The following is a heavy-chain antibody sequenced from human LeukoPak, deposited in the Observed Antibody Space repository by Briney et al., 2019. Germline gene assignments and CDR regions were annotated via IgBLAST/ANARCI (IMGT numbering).Heavy chain of an antibody. J-gene: IGHJ4*02. CDR2: IYYSGST. D-gene: IGHD5-18*01. V-gene: IGHV4-59*12. Sequence: SETLSLTCAVYGGSFSGYYWSWIRQPPGKGLEWIGYIYYSGSTNYNPSLKSRVTISVDTSKNQFSLKLSSVTAADTAVYYCARAVGYSYGKYYFDYWGQGTLVTVSS. CDR3: ARAVGYSYGKYYFDY. CDR1: GGSFSGYY.